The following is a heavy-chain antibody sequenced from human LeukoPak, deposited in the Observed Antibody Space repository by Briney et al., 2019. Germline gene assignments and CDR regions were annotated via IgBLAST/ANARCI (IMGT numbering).Heavy chain of an antibody. CDR2: ISSSGSTI. D-gene: IGHD4-11*01. J-gene: IGHJ6*03. V-gene: IGHV3-48*03. CDR3: ARDDYSNPDYMDV. Sequence: GGSLRLSCAASGFTFTSSWMSWVRQAPGKGLEWLSYISSSGSTIYYAASVKGRFTISRDDARNSLYLQMNSLRAEDTAVYYCARDDYSNPDYMDVWGKGTTVTVSS. CDR1: GFTFTSSW.